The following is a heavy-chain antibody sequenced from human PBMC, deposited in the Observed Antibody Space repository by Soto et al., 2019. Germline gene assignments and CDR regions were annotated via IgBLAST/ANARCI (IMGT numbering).Heavy chain of an antibody. V-gene: IGHV3-11*06. D-gene: IGHD1-1*01. J-gene: IGHJ4*02. CDR2: SSNSGTFS. Sequence: GGSLRLSCEGSGFTFSDYYISWIRQAPGKGLEWISYSSNSGTFSRYADSVKGRFSISRDNTKNLLYLQMNSLRAEDTAVYYCARSGDNYNRLDYWGQGTPVTV. CDR3: ARSGDNYNRLDY. CDR1: GFTFSDYY.